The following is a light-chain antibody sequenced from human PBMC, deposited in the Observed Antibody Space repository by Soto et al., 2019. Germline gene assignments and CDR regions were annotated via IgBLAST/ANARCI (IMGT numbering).Light chain of an antibody. Sequence: DIQMTQSPSTLSASVGDRVTITCRASQSISSWLAWYQQKPGKAPKLLIYDASSLESGVPSRFSGSGSGTEFTLTISSLQPADFATYYCQQYNSYSPTFGQGTKVDIK. CDR3: QQYNSYSPT. CDR2: DAS. V-gene: IGKV1-5*01. CDR1: QSISSW. J-gene: IGKJ1*01.